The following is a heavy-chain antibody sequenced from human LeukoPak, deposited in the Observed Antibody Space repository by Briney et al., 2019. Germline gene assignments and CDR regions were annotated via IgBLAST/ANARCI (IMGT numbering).Heavy chain of an antibody. Sequence: RPSETLSLTCTASGGSISSYYWSWIRQPAGKGLEWIGRIYTSGSTNYNPSLKSRVTMSVDTSKNQFSLKLSSVTAADTAVYYCARDKLGYCSGGSCYGFDPWGQGTLVTVSS. CDR3: ARDKLGYCSGGSCYGFDP. CDR2: IYTSGST. J-gene: IGHJ5*02. V-gene: IGHV4-4*07. D-gene: IGHD2-15*01. CDR1: GGSISSYY.